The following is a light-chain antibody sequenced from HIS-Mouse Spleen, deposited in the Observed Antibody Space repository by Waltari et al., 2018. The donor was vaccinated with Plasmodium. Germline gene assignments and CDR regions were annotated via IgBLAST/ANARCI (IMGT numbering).Light chain of an antibody. CDR1: ELPNKH. V-gene: IGLV3-10*01. Sequence: SYELTQPPSVSVSPGQTARITGSGDELPNKHAYWSQQKSGQAPELVIYEDSKRPSGIPERFSGSSSGTMATLTISGAQVEDEADYYCYSTDSSGNHRVFGGGTKLTVL. CDR3: YSTDSSGNHRV. CDR2: EDS. J-gene: IGLJ3*02.